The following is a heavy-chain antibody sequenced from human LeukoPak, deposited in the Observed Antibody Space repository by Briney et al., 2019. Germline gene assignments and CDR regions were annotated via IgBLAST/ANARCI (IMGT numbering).Heavy chain of an antibody. Sequence: PGGSLRLSCTASGFTFGDYAMSWVRQAPGKGLEWVGFIRSKACGGTTEYAASVKGRFTISRDDSKSIAYLQMNSLKTEDTAVYYCTRVYDYVWGSYRPRREYYFDYWGQGTLVTVSS. CDR2: IRSKACGGTT. J-gene: IGHJ4*02. CDR3: TRVYDYVWGSYRPRREYYFDY. D-gene: IGHD3-16*02. CDR1: GFTFGDYA. V-gene: IGHV3-49*04.